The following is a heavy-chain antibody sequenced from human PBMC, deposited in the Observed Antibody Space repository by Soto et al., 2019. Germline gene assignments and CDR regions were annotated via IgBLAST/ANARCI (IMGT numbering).Heavy chain of an antibody. CDR1: GFTIITYA. CDR2: SSSNGDST. J-gene: IGHJ4*02. Sequence: QTGGSLRLSCSVSGFTIITYAMHWVRQAPGKGLEYVASSSSNGDSTYYADSVKGRFTISRENSKNTLYLQMSSLRADDTALYYCVKDRYVDYWGQGILVTVSS. V-gene: IGHV3-64D*06. D-gene: IGHD2-2*01. CDR3: VKDRYVDY.